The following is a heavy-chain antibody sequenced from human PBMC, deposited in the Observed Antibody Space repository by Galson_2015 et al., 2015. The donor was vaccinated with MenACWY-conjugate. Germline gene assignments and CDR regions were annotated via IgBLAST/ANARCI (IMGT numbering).Heavy chain of an antibody. CDR2: ISGSGGST. J-gene: IGHJ4*02. Sequence: SLRLSCAASGFTFSSYAMSWVRQAPGKGLEWVSAISGSGGSTYYADSVKGRFTISRDNSKNTLYLQMNSLRAEDTAVYYCAKAPGYCSGGSCYYWGQGTLVTVSS. CDR3: AKAPGYCSGGSCYY. CDR1: GFTFSSYA. D-gene: IGHD2-15*01. V-gene: IGHV3-23*01.